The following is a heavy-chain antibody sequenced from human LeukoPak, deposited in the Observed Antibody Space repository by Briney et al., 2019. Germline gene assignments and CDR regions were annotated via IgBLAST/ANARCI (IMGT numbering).Heavy chain of an antibody. CDR1: GYTFTSYY. V-gene: IGHV1-46*01. CDR3: ARSNYDILTGPSGGYYYYMDV. D-gene: IGHD3-9*01. Sequence: GASVKVSCKASGYTFTSYYMHWVRQAPGQGLEWMGIINPSGGNTAYAQKLQGRVTMTTDTSTSTAYMELRSLRSDDTAVYYCARSNYDILTGPSGGYYYYMDVWGKGTTVTVSS. CDR2: INPSGGNT. J-gene: IGHJ6*03.